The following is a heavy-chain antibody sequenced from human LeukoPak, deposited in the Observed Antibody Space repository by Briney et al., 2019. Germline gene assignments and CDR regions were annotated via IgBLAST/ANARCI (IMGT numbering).Heavy chain of an antibody. Sequence: ASVKVSCKASGYTFTSYDINWVRQATGQGLEWMGWMNPNSGNTGYAQKFQGRVTMTRNTSISTAYMELRSLRSDDMAVYYCAREGYGGNSGDFDYWGQGTLVTVSS. D-gene: IGHD4-23*01. CDR1: GYTFTSYD. V-gene: IGHV1-8*01. CDR2: MNPNSGNT. CDR3: AREGYGGNSGDFDY. J-gene: IGHJ4*02.